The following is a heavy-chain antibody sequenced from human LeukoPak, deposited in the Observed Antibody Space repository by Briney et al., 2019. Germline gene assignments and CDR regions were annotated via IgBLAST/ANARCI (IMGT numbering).Heavy chain of an antibody. V-gene: IGHV3-23*01. CDR3: AKPYYYDSSGYPPDAFDI. CDR2: ISAGGGST. CDR1: GLTFSDYS. Sequence: GGSLRLSCAASGLTFSDYSMTWVRQAPGKGLFWVSGISAGGGSTYYADSVKGRFTISRDNSKNTLYLQMNSLRAEDTAVYYCAKPYYYDSSGYPPDAFDIWGQGTMVTVSS. D-gene: IGHD3-22*01. J-gene: IGHJ3*02.